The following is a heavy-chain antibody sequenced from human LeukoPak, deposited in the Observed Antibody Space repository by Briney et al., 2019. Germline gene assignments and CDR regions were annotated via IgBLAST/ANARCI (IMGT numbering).Heavy chain of an antibody. Sequence: KPGGSPRLSCAASGFTFSSCSMNWVRQAPGKGLEWVSSISSSSSYIYYADSVKGRFTISRDNAKNSLYLQMNSLRAEDTAVYYCARGEGQRAHYELIAAADYWGQGTLVTVSS. J-gene: IGHJ4*02. CDR2: ISSSSSYI. D-gene: IGHD6-13*01. CDR1: GFTFSSCS. V-gene: IGHV3-21*01. CDR3: ARGEGQRAHYELIAAADY.